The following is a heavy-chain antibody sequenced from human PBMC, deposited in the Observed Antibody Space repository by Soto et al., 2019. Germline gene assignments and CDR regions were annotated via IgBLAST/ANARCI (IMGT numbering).Heavy chain of an antibody. J-gene: IGHJ4*02. V-gene: IGHV4-59*08. CDR1: GGSISSYY. CDR2: IYHSGST. CDR3: ARRYGYSFDY. D-gene: IGHD1-1*01. Sequence: PSETLSLTCTVSGGSISSYYWSWIRQPPGKGLEWIGYIYHSGSTYYNPSLKSRVTISVDRSKNQFSLKLNSVTAADTAVYYCARRYGYSFDYWGQGTLVTVSS.